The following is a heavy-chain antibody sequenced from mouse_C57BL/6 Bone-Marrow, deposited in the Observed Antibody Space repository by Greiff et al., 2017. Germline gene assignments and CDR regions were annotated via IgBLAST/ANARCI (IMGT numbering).Heavy chain of an antibody. CDR3: ARKGVADY. Sequence: QVTLKVSGAELVRPGTSVKVSCKASGYAFTNYLIEWVKQRPGQGLEWIGVINPGSGGTNYNEKFKGKATLTADKSSSTAYMQLSSLTSEDSAVYFCARKGVADYWGQGTTRTVSS. J-gene: IGHJ2*01. V-gene: IGHV1-54*01. D-gene: IGHD1-3*01. CDR2: INPGSGGT. CDR1: GYAFTNYL.